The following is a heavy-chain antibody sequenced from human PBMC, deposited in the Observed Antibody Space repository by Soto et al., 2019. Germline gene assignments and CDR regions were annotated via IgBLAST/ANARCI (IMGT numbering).Heavy chain of an antibody. J-gene: IGHJ4*02. CDR1: GYTFTNNV. Sequence: GASVKVSCKASGYTFTNNVIHWLRQAPGQTLEWMGWIHTAKGNTKYSQKFEARVTLTRDTAASTAYMELNSLSSVSAADTAVYYCARDAIRGSAAMKTYWGLGTLVTVSS. CDR2: IHTAKGNT. CDR3: ARDAIRGSAAMKTY. V-gene: IGHV1-3*04.